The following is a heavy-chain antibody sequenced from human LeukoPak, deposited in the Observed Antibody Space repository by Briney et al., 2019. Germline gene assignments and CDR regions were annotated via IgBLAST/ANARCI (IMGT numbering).Heavy chain of an antibody. CDR1: GFTFSSYS. J-gene: IGHJ4*02. D-gene: IGHD5-18*01. CDR2: ISSSSSNI. V-gene: IGHV3-21*04. Sequence: KSGGSLRLSCAASGFTFSSYSMNWVRQAPGKGLEWVSSISSSSSNIYYADSVKGRFTISRDNSKNSLYLQMNSLRTEDTALYYCARGVQLWSYYFDSWGQGALVTVSS. CDR3: ARGVQLWSYYFDS.